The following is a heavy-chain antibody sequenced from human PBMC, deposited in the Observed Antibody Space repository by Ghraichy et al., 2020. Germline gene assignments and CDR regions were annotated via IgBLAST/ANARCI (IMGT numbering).Heavy chain of an antibody. D-gene: IGHD3-22*01. CDR1: GFTVSSNY. CDR3: ARAYPPSSGYYYGWTDYGMDV. CDR2: IYSGGST. J-gene: IGHJ6*02. V-gene: IGHV3-53*01. Sequence: GGSLRLSCAASGFTVSSNYMSWVRQAPGKGLEWVSVIYSGGSTYYADSVKGRFTISRDNSKNTLYLQMDSLRAEDTAVYYCARAYPPSSGYYYGWTDYGMDVWGHGTTVTVSS.